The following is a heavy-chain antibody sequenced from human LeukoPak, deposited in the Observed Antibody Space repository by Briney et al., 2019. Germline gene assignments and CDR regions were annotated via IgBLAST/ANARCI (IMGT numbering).Heavy chain of an antibody. CDR3: ARVSRRGTGATYYYGMDV. D-gene: IGHD3/OR15-3a*01. Sequence: GGSLRLSCAASGFTFSSYSMNWVRQAPGKGLEWVSSISSSSSYIYYADSVKGRFTISRDNAKNSLYLQMNSLRAEDTAVYYCARVSRRGTGATYYYGMDVWGQGTTVTVSS. V-gene: IGHV3-21*01. CDR2: ISSSSSYI. CDR1: GFTFSSYS. J-gene: IGHJ6*02.